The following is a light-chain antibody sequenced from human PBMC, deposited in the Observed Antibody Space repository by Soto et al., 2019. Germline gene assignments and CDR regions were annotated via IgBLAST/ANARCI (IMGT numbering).Light chain of an antibody. J-gene: IGKJ3*01. V-gene: IGKV1-39*01. CDR1: QSVSTF. CDR2: TAS. CDR3: QESYSSPFT. Sequence: DIQMTQSPSSLSASIGDRGIITCRTSQSVSTFLNGYRHKPGEAPRLLIYTASTLDGGVPSRFSGSGSGTEFTLTISRLQPEDFAPYYCQESYSSPFTLGPGTRVDV.